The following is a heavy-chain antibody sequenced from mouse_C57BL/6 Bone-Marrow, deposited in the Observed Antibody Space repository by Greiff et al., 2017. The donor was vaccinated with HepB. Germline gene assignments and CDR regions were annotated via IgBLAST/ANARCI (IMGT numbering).Heavy chain of an antibody. V-gene: IGHV1-55*01. Sequence: QVQLQQPGAELVKPGASVKMSCKASGYTFTSYWITWVKQRPGQGLEWIGDIYPGSGSTNYNEKFKSKATLTVDTSSSTAYMQLSSLTSEDSAVYYGGRWGSYYGIWYFDVWGTGTTVTVSS. CDR2: IYPGSGST. J-gene: IGHJ1*03. CDR3: GRWGSYYGIWYFDV. D-gene: IGHD2-1*01. CDR1: GYTFTSYW.